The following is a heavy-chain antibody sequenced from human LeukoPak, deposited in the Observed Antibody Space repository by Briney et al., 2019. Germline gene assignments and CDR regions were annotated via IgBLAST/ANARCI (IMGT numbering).Heavy chain of an antibody. CDR3: AKLISSGGYYFDY. D-gene: IGHD6-19*01. J-gene: IGHJ4*02. CDR1: GFTFSSYA. CDR2: ISGSGGST. V-gene: IGHV3-23*01. Sequence: GGSLRLSCAASGFTFSSYAMSWVRQAPGKGLEWVSAISGSGGSTYYADSVKGRFTISRDNAKNTLYLQMNSLRAEDTAVYYCAKLISSGGYYFDYWGQGTLVTVSS.